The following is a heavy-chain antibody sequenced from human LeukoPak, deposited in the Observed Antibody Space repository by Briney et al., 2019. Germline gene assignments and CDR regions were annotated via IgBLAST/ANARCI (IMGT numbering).Heavy chain of an antibody. CDR3: AELGITMIGGV. Sequence: GGSLRLSCSGSGFTFSDYAMHWVRQAPGEGLEWVALITYDANEQFYGDSVKGRFTISRDNAKNSLYLQMNSLRAEDTAVYYCAELGITMIGGVWGKGTTVTISS. J-gene: IGHJ6*04. CDR1: GFTFSDYA. D-gene: IGHD3-10*02. V-gene: IGHV3-30*18. CDR2: ITYDANEQ.